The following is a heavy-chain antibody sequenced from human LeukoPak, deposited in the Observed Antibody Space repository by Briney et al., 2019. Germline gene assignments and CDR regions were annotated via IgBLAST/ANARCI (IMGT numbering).Heavy chain of an antibody. CDR3: ARHSYDSEEYYVDY. CDR1: GGSISSYY. J-gene: IGHJ4*02. V-gene: IGHV4-59*08. CDR2: LYYSGST. Sequence: SETLSLTCTVSGGSISSYYWSWTRQPPGKGLEWIGYLYYSGSTKYNPSLKSRVTISVDTSKNQFSLKLRSVTAADTAVYYCARHSYDSEEYYVDYWGQGSLVTVSS. D-gene: IGHD5-12*01.